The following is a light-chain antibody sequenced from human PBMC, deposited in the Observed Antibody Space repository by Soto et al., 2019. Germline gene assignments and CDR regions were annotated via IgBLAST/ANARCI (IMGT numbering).Light chain of an antibody. CDR1: SSDVGGYDY. J-gene: IGLJ1*01. Sequence: QSVLTQPASVSGSPGQSITISCAGTSSDVGGYDYVSWYQQHPGKVPKLMIYDVSNRPPGVSNRFSGSKSGNTASLTISGLQAEDEADYYCTSYTNSDTEVFGTGTKVTVL. CDR2: DVS. V-gene: IGLV2-14*01. CDR3: TSYTNSDTEV.